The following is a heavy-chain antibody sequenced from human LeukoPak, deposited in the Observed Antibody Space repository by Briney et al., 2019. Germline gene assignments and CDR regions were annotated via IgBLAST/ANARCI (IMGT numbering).Heavy chain of an antibody. CDR3: ARAQMATARGLDY. CDR2: ISYDGSNK. CDR1: GFTFSSYA. V-gene: IGHV3-30-3*01. D-gene: IGHD5-24*01. Sequence: PGRSLRLSCAASGFTFSSYAMHWVRQAPGKGLEWVAVISYDGSNKYYADSVKGRFTISRDNSKNTLYLQMNSLRAEDTAVYYCARAQMATARGLDYWGQGTLVTVSS. J-gene: IGHJ4*02.